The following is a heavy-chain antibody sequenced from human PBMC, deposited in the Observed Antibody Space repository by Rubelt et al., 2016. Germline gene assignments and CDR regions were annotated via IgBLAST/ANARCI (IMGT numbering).Heavy chain of an antibody. CDR1: SYG. Sequence: SYGISWVRQAPGQGLEWMGWISAYNGNTNYAQKLQGRVTMTTDTSTSTAYMELRSLRSDDTAVYYCARAKIAARPFDCWGPGTLVTVSS. CDR2: ISAYNGNT. V-gene: IGHV1-18*01. CDR3: ARAKIAARPFDC. J-gene: IGHJ4*02. D-gene: IGHD6-6*01.